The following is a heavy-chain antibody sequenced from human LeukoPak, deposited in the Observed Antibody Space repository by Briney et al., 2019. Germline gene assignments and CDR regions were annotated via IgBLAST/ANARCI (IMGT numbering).Heavy chain of an antibody. D-gene: IGHD4-11*01. CDR2: INPSDGST. J-gene: IGHJ3*02. CDR3: ARMSYILDAFDI. Sequence: ASVKVSCKASGYTFTSYYMHWVRQAPGQGVEWLGTINPSDGSTNYAQKFQGRVTMTRDTSTSTVYMELSSLRSEDTAVYYCARMSYILDAFDIWGQGTMVIVSS. V-gene: IGHV1-46*01. CDR1: GYTFTSYY.